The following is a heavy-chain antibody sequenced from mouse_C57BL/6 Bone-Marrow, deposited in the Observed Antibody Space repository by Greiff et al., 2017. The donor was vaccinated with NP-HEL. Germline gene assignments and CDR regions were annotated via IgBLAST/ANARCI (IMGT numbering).Heavy chain of an antibody. V-gene: IGHV1-74*01. CDR1: GYTFTSYW. CDR2: IHPSDSDT. J-gene: IGHJ3*01. Sequence: QVQLKQPGAELVKPGASVKVSCKASGYTFTSYWMHWVKQRPGQGLEWIGRIHPSDSDTNYNQKFKGKATLTVDKSSSTAYMQLSSLTSEDSAVYYCAIDYGSSLWFAYWGQGTLVTVSA. D-gene: IGHD1-1*01. CDR3: AIDYGSSLWFAY.